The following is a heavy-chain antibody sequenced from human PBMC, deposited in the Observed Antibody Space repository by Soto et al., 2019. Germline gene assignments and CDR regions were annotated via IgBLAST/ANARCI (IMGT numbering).Heavy chain of an antibody. D-gene: IGHD3-16*02. CDR2: IIPVFGTP. J-gene: IGHJ4*02. Sequence: SVKVSCKSSGYIFKNYAVTWLRQAPGQGLEWMGGIIPVFGTPDYSQKFRGRVTITADESTSTVYMELRSLTSEDTAVYYCARHLYDYVWGSSRHRGQGTLVTVSS. V-gene: IGHV1-69*13. CDR3: ARHLYDYVWGSSRH. CDR1: GYIFKNYA.